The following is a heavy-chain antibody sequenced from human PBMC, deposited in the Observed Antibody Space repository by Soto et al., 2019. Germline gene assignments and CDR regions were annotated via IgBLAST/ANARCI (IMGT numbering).Heavy chain of an antibody. D-gene: IGHD6-19*01. V-gene: IGHV3-7*01. CDR3: ARYSSGWYILAYFDY. J-gene: IGHJ4*02. CDR2: VKQDGSEK. CDR1: GFTFSSYG. Sequence: PGGSLRLSCAASGFTFSSYGMSWVRQAPGKGLEWVANVKQDGSEKYYVDSVKGRFTISRDNAKNSLYLQMNSLRAEDTAVYYCARYSSGWYILAYFDYWGQGTLVTVSS.